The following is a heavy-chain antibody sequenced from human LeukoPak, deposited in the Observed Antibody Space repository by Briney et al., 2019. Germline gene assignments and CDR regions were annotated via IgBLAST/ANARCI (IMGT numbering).Heavy chain of an antibody. CDR2: ISSSSSYI. J-gene: IGHJ4*02. CDR3: ARESPQVYDYVWGSYRLPFDY. Sequence: GGSLRLSCAASGFTFSSYSMNWVRQAPGKGLEWVSSISSSSSYIYYADSLKGRFTISRDNAKNSLYLQMNSLRAEDTAVYYCARESPQVYDYVWGSYRLPFDYWGQGTLVTVSS. D-gene: IGHD3-16*02. CDR1: GFTFSSYS. V-gene: IGHV3-21*01.